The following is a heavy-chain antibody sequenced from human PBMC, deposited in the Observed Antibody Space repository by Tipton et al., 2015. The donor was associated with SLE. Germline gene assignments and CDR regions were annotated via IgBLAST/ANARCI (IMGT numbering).Heavy chain of an antibody. CDR1: GFSISSGYY. D-gene: IGHD3-22*01. V-gene: IGHV4-38-2*01. Sequence: GLVKPSETLSLTCDVSGFSISSGYYWGWIRQPPGKGLEWIGSIYQSGNTYHNPSLKSRISMSIDTLKNQVFLRLDSVTAADTAVYYCARHDYDDNGYYMHFFDYWGQGTLVTVSS. CDR2: IYQSGNT. J-gene: IGHJ4*02. CDR3: ARHDYDDNGYYMHFFDY.